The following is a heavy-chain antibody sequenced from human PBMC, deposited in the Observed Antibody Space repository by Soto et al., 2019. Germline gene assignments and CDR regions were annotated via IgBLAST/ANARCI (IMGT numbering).Heavy chain of an antibody. Sequence: ASVKVSCKASGYTFTGYYMHWVRQAPGQGLEWMGWINPNSGGTNYAQKFQGWVTMTRDTSINTAYMELSRLRSDDTAVYYCARDGQLSPNYYYYMDVWGKGTTVTVSS. V-gene: IGHV1-2*04. CDR2: INPNSGGT. CDR3: ARDGQLSPNYYYYMDV. D-gene: IGHD1-1*01. CDR1: GYTFTGYY. J-gene: IGHJ6*03.